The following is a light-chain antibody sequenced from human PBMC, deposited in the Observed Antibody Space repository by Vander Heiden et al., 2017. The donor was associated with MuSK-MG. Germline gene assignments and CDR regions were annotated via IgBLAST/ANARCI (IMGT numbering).Light chain of an antibody. Sequence: SSELTQPPSVSVSPGQTATITCSGDNLGNKYVCWYPQRSGQSPLLLIYQDSERPSGIPDRFSGSNSANTATLTISGTQAVDEAYYFCQARNSSTVVFGGGTRLTVL. CDR2: QDS. CDR1: NLGNKY. V-gene: IGLV3-1*01. CDR3: QARNSSTVV. J-gene: IGLJ3*02.